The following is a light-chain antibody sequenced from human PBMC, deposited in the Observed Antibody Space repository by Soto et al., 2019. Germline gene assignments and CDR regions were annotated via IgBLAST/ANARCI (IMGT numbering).Light chain of an antibody. Sequence: EIVWTQSPATLSLSPGERATLSCRASQSVSSYLACYQQKPGQAPRLLIYDASHRATFIPARFSGSGSGPDCTLHISRLEHDDFAVYYCQQRSNWPRPTFGQGTRRETK. J-gene: IGKJ5*01. CDR1: QSVSSY. CDR2: DAS. CDR3: QQRSNWPRPT. V-gene: IGKV3-11*01.